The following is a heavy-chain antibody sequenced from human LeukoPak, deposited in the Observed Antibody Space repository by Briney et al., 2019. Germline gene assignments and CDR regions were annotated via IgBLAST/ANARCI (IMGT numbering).Heavy chain of an antibody. J-gene: IGHJ4*02. CDR2: IYYSGST. CDR3: ARVAVAGIAGRISQPRGGLDY. D-gene: IGHD6-19*01. Sequence: SETLSLTCTVSGGSISSSSYYWGWIRQPPGKGLEWIGSIYYSGSTYYNPSLKSRVTISVDTSKNQFSLKLSSVTAADTAVYYCARVAVAGIAGRISQPRGGLDYWGQGTLVTVSS. CDR1: GGSISSSSYY. V-gene: IGHV4-39*01.